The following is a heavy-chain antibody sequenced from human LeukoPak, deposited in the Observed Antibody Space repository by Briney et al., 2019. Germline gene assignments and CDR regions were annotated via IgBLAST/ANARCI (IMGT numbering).Heavy chain of an antibody. J-gene: IGHJ3*02. CDR2: IYYSGST. Sequence: SETLSLTCTVSGGSISSYYWSWIRQPPGKGLEWIGYIYYSGSTNYNPSLKSRVTVSVDTSKNQFSLKLSSVTAADTAVYYCSVGSSWYSPYTFDIWGQGTMVTVSS. CDR1: GGSISSYY. CDR3: SVGSSWYSPYTFDI. V-gene: IGHV4-59*08. D-gene: IGHD6-13*01.